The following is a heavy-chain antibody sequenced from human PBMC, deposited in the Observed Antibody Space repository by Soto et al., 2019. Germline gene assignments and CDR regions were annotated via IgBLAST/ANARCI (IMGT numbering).Heavy chain of an antibody. CDR1: GYTFTGYA. CDR3: ARAVAVPADCDF. J-gene: IGHJ4*02. Sequence: QVQLVQSGAEEKKPGASVKVSCKASGYTFTGYAMHWVRQAPGHRLEWMGWINAGNGNTKYSQKFQGRVTITRDTSASTAYMELSSLRSEDTAVYYCARAVAVPADCDFWGQGTLVTVSS. D-gene: IGHD6-19*01. CDR2: INAGNGNT. V-gene: IGHV1-3*05.